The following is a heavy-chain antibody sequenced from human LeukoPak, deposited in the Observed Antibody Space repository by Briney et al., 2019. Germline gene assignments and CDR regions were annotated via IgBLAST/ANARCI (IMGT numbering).Heavy chain of an antibody. CDR3: ARSGSTAHDY. CDR1: GDSISTYY. J-gene: IGHJ4*02. V-gene: IGHV4-59*01. Sequence: SETLSLTCSISGDSISTYYWSWIRQTPGKGLEWIGYIYYSGDTNYNPSLKSRVTISVDTSKNQFSLKLSSVTAADTAVYYCARSGSTAHDYWGQGTLVTVSS. D-gene: IGHD1-26*01. CDR2: IYYSGDT.